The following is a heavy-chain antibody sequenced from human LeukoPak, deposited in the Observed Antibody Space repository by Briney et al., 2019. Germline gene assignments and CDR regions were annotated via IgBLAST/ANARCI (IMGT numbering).Heavy chain of an antibody. J-gene: IGHJ4*02. D-gene: IGHD2-8*01. CDR2: ISGSGDNT. CDR1: GLTFSRKA. V-gene: IGHV3-23*01. Sequence: TGGSLTLSCATSGLTFSRKAMSWVRQAPGKGLEWVSAISGSGDNTYYVDAVRGRFTISRDNSKNTLYLHMNNLRAEDTAVYYCAKLPDCSNDACSQGDYWGQGTLVIVSS. CDR3: AKLPDCSNDACSQGDY.